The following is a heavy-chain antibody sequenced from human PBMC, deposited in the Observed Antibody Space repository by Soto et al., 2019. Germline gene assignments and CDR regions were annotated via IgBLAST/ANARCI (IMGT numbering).Heavy chain of an antibody. Sequence: VQLVESGGGVVQPGRSLRLSCAASGFTFSDCAMHWVRQAPGKGLEWVAVVSHDGRNTHYADSVKGRFTISRDSSKNTVSLEMTSLRAEDMAVYYCAKGGRQWLVTSDFNYWGQGALVTVSS. CDR3: AKGGRQWLVTSDFNY. CDR2: VSHDGRNT. V-gene: IGHV3-30*18. CDR1: GFTFSDCA. J-gene: IGHJ4*02. D-gene: IGHD6-19*01.